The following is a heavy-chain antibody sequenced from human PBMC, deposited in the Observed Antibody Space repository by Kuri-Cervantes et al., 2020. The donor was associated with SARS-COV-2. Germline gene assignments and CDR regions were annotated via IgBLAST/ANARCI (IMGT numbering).Heavy chain of an antibody. J-gene: IGHJ4*02. CDR1: GFTFTSYG. CDR3: ARAPGYCSGGSCYSGGGY. D-gene: IGHD2-15*01. Sequence: GESLKISCAASGFTFTSYGISWVRQAPGQGLEWMGWISAYNGNTNYAQKLQGRVTMTTDTSTSTAYMELRSLRSDDTAVYYCARAPGYCSGGSCYSGGGYWGQGTLVTVSS. CDR2: ISAYNGNT. V-gene: IGHV1-18*01.